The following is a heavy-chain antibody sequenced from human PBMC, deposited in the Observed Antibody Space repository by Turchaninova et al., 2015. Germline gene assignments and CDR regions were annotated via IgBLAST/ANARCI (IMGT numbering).Heavy chain of an antibody. V-gene: IGHV4-34*01. CDR3: ARTTIYYYYGMDV. CDR1: GGSFSVYY. CDR2: INHSGST. J-gene: IGHJ6*02. D-gene: IGHD4-17*01. Sequence: QVQLQQWGAGRLKPSETLSLTCAVYGGSFSVYYWSWIRQPPVKGLEWIGEINHSGSTNYNPSLKSRVTISVDTSKNQFSLKLSSVTAADTAVYYCARTTIYYYYGMDVWGQGTTVTVSS.